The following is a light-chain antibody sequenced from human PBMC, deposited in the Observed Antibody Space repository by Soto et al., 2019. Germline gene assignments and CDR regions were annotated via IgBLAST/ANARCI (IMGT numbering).Light chain of an antibody. J-gene: IGLJ2*01. V-gene: IGLV2-14*01. Sequence: QSALTQPASVSGSPGQSITISCTGTSSDVGGYNYVSWYQQHPGKAPKLMIYEVSHRPSGVSNRFSGSKSGNTASLTISGLQAEADSDYYSSSNTRSRPVVFGGGTKLTVL. CDR3: SSNTRSRPVV. CDR2: EVS. CDR1: SSDVGGYNY.